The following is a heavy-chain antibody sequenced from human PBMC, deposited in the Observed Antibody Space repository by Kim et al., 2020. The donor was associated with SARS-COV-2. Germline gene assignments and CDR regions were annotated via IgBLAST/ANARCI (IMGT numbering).Heavy chain of an antibody. CDR3: ARGYDSSGNDAFDI. D-gene: IGHD3-22*01. V-gene: IGHV3-48*02. Sequence: ADSVKGRFTISRDNAKNSLYLQMNSLGDEDTAVYYCARGYDSSGNDAFDIWGQGTMVTVSS. J-gene: IGHJ3*02.